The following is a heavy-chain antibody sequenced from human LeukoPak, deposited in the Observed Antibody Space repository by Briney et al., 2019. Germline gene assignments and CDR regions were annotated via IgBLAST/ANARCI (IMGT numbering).Heavy chain of an antibody. V-gene: IGHV3-7*01. CDR2: IKEDGSDK. CDR3: TRWTDWYFDL. D-gene: IGHD3/OR15-3a*01. J-gene: IGHJ2*01. CDR1: GFTFSNFW. Sequence: GGSLRLSCAASGFTFSNFWMSWVRQAPVKGLEWVANIKEDGSDKYYVDSVKGRFTISRDNAQKSLYLQMISLRVDDTAVYYCTRWTDWYFDLWGRGTLVTVSS.